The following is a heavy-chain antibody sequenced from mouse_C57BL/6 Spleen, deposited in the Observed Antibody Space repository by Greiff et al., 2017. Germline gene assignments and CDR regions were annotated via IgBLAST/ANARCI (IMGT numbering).Heavy chain of an antibody. J-gene: IGHJ3*01. CDR1: GYTFTSYW. CDR3: AKGGYYGSSYEAGLAY. CDR2: IDPNGGGT. V-gene: IGHV1-72*01. Sequence: QVQLKQPGAELVKPGASVKLSCKASGYTFTSYWMPWVKQRPGRGLEWIGRIDPNGGGTKYNEKFKSQATLTVDTPSSTAYMQLSSLTSEDSAGYYCAKGGYYGSSYEAGLAYWGQGTLVTVSA. D-gene: IGHD1-1*01.